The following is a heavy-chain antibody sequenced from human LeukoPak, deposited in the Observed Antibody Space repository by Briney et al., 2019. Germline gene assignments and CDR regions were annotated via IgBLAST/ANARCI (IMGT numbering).Heavy chain of an antibody. CDR2: INNSGST. CDR3: ARGRSPITIFGVVTKPHFDY. D-gene: IGHD3-3*01. J-gene: IGHJ4*02. V-gene: IGHV4-34*01. CDR1: GGSFSGYY. Sequence: PSEILSLTCAVYGGSFSGYYGSWIRQPPGKGLEWIGEINNSGSTNYNPSLKSRVTISVDTSKNQFSLKLSSVTAADTAVYYCARGRSPITIFGVVTKPHFDYWGQGTLVTVSS.